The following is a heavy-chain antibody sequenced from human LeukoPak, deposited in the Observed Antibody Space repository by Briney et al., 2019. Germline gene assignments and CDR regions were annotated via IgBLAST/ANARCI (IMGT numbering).Heavy chain of an antibody. V-gene: IGHV4-4*02. D-gene: IGHD6-19*01. CDR1: GGSISNTNW. CDR2: ISHSGST. J-gene: IGHJ4*02. Sequence: SETLSLTCAVSGGSISNTNWGSWVRQPPGKGLEWIGEISHSGSTNYNPSLKPRVTMSVDTSKNQVSLKLSSVTAADTAMYYCARAAEYSSGWYLFDYWGQGILVTVSA. CDR3: ARAAEYSSGWYLFDY.